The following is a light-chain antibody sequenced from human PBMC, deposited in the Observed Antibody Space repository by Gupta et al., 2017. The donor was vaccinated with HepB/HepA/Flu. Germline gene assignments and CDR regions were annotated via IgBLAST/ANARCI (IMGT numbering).Light chain of an antibody. Sequence: QSALTQPASVSGSPGQSITIPCTGTSSDVGGYNYVSWYQQHPGKAPKLMIYDVSNRPSGVSNRVSGSKSGNTASLTISGLQAEDEADYYCSSYTSSSTRVVFGGGTKLTVL. V-gene: IGLV2-14*03. CDR1: SSDVGGYNY. J-gene: IGLJ2*01. CDR3: SSYTSSSTRVV. CDR2: DVS.